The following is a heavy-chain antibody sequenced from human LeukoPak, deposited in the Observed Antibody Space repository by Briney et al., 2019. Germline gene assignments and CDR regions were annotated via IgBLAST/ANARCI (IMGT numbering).Heavy chain of an antibody. V-gene: IGHV3-74*01. J-gene: IGHJ3*02. CDR1: GFTLGSYW. CDR2: VNTDGSST. Sequence: VQPGGSLRLSCAVSGFTLGSYWMHWVRPAPGQGLAWVSRVNTDGSSTTYAESVKGRFTISKDNAKNTLYLQMNGLRAEDTAVYYCARELGVGVIGDAFDIWGQGTVVTVSS. CDR3: ARELGVGVIGDAFDI. D-gene: IGHD3-22*01.